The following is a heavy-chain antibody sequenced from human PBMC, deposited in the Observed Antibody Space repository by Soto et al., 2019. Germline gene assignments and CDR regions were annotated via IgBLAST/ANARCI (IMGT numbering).Heavy chain of an antibody. Sequence: SETLSLTCAVSGGSISRGGYSWSWIRQPSGKGLEWIGYIYHSGSTYYNPSLKSRVTISVDRSKNQFSLKLSSVTAADTAVYYCARRYYYDSSGYWYWFDPWGQGTLVTVSS. CDR2: IYHSGST. CDR3: ARRYYYDSSGYWYWFDP. J-gene: IGHJ5*02. V-gene: IGHV4-30-2*01. D-gene: IGHD3-22*01. CDR1: GGSISRGGYS.